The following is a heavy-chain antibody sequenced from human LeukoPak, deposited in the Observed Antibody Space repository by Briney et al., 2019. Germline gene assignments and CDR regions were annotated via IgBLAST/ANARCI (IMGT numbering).Heavy chain of an antibody. D-gene: IGHD4-17*01. Sequence: PGGSLRLSCTASGFTFGDYAMSWVRHAPGKGLEWVGFIRSKAYGGTTEYAASVKGRFTISRDDSKSIAYLQMNSLKTEDTAVYYCTRAPCGDSFDYWGQGTLVTVSS. CDR1: GFTFGDYA. CDR2: IRSKAYGGTT. CDR3: TRAPCGDSFDY. V-gene: IGHV3-49*04. J-gene: IGHJ4*02.